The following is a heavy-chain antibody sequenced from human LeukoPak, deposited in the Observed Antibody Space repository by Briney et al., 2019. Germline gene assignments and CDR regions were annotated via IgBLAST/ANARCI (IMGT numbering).Heavy chain of an antibody. D-gene: IGHD2-2*01. Sequence: ASLKSSSKASGGTFSSFTISCGRHRPRERLVRRGRVITILGITNYAQKFQSRVTITAGKSTSTPYMERSSVRSEDTPVYYCARGCRSTSCHGVLDPWGQGTLVTVSS. CDR1: GGTFSSFT. V-gene: IGHV1-69*02. J-gene: IGHJ5*02. CDR3: ARGCRSTSCHGVLDP. CDR2: VITILGIT.